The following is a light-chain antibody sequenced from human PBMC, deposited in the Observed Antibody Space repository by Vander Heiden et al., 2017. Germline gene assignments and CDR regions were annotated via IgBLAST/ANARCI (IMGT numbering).Light chain of an antibody. CDR1: SLNIGAGYD. CDR2: GNS. J-gene: IGLJ2*01. CDR3: ESYDSSLSGPVV. Sequence: QSVLTQSPSVSGAPWPRVTSSCTGSSLNIGAGYDVHWYPQLPGTAPQSLNNGNSNRPSGVPDRLSGSKSGTSASLASTGLQAEDEADYYCESYDSSLSGPVVFGGGTKLTVL. V-gene: IGLV1-40*01.